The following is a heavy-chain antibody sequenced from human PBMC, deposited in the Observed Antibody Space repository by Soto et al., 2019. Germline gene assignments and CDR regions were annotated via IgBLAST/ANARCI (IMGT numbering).Heavy chain of an antibody. CDR3: ASGSHYALFDY. Sequence: SVKVSCKASGGTFSSYAISWVRQAPGPGLEWMGGIIPIFGTANYAQKFQGRVTITADESTSTAYMELSSLRSEDTAVYSCASGSHYALFDYWGQGTSVTVSS. CDR1: GGTFSSYA. V-gene: IGHV1-69*13. J-gene: IGHJ4*02. D-gene: IGHD1-26*01. CDR2: IIPIFGTA.